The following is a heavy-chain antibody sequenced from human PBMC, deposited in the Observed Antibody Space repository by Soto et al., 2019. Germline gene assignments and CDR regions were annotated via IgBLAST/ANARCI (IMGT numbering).Heavy chain of an antibody. Sequence: ASVKVSCKASGGTFSSYAISWVRQAPGQGLEWMGGIIPIFGTANYAQKFQGRVTITADESTSAAYMELSSLRSEDTAVYYCARAYSSSSRGYYYGMDVWGQGTTVTVSS. V-gene: IGHV1-69*13. CDR3: ARAYSSSSRGYYYGMDV. D-gene: IGHD6-6*01. CDR2: IIPIFGTA. J-gene: IGHJ6*02. CDR1: GGTFSSYA.